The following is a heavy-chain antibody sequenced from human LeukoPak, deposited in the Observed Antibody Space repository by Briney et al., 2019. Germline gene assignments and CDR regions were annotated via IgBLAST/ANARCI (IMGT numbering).Heavy chain of an antibody. D-gene: IGHD3-22*01. CDR3: ARDQDYYDSSGYYFAFDI. J-gene: IGHJ3*02. CDR1: GGSFSGYY. V-gene: IGHV4-34*01. Sequence: SETLSLTCAVYGGSFSGYYWSWIRQPPGKGLEWIGEINHSGSTNYSPSLKSRVTISEDTSKNQFSLKLSSVTAADTAVYYCARDQDYYDSSGYYFAFDIWGQGTMVTVSS. CDR2: INHSGST.